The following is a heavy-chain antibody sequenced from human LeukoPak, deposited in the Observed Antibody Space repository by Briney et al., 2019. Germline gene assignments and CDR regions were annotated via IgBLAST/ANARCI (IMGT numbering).Heavy chain of an antibody. V-gene: IGHV3-49*04. CDR3: TRWDSSSSEEADFDY. CDR1: GFNFGDYA. Sequence: GGSLRLSCTASGFNFGDYAMSWVRQAPGKGLEWVGFIRSKPDGGTTEYAASVKGRFTISRDDSKSIAYLQMNSLKTEDTAVYCCTRWDSSSSEEADFDYWGQGTLVTVSS. D-gene: IGHD6-6*01. J-gene: IGHJ4*02. CDR2: IRSKPDGGTT.